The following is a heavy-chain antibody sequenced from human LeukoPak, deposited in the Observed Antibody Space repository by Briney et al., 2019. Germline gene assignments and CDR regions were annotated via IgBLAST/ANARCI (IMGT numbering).Heavy chain of an antibody. Sequence: ASVKVSCKASVFTFTSSAVQWVRQARGQRLEWIGWIVVGSGNTNYAQKFQERVTITRDMSTSTAYMELSSLRSEDTAVYYCAADGRDYGDYVVAFDIWGQGTMVTVSS. D-gene: IGHD4-17*01. V-gene: IGHV1-58*01. CDR1: VFTFTSSA. CDR3: AADGRDYGDYVVAFDI. CDR2: IVVGSGNT. J-gene: IGHJ3*02.